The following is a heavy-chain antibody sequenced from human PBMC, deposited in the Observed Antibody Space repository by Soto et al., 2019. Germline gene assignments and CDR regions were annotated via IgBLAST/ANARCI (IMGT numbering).Heavy chain of an antibody. J-gene: IGHJ6*02. Sequence: EVQLVESGGGLVQPGGSLRLSCAASGLIFSDYHMDWVRQATVTRLEWVGLIRRKANSYTTEYAASVKGRFTISRDDSKHSMSIQMNSLKSDQTAVYYCGMLGGWSGGSSVMAVWGQGTTVTVSS. CDR3: GMLGGWSGGSSVMAV. D-gene: IGHD6-19*01. V-gene: IGHV3-72*01. CDR1: GLIFSDYH. CDR2: IRRKANSYTT.